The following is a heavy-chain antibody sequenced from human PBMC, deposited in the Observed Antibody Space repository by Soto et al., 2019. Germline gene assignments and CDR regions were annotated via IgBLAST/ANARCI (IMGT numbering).Heavy chain of an antibody. Sequence: QVQLVQSGAEVKKPGASVKVSCKASGYTFTSYGISWVRQAPGQGLEWMGWISAYNGNTNYAQKLQGRVTMTTDTSTSTADMELRSLRSDDTAVYYCARPPDGVGGVSWFDPWGQGTLVTVSS. CDR2: ISAYNGNT. CDR1: GYTFTSYG. J-gene: IGHJ5*02. V-gene: IGHV1-18*01. D-gene: IGHD3-16*01. CDR3: ARPPDGVGGVSWFDP.